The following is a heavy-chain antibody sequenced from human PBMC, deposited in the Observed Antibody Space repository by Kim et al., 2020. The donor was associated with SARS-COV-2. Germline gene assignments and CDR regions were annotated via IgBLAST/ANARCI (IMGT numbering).Heavy chain of an antibody. Sequence: SVKGRSTCTRNNAQNTLYLQLNTLRADDTAVYYCARDLGGYFDYWGQGTLVTVSS. D-gene: IGHD3-3*01. V-gene: IGHV3-30*01. CDR3: ARDLGGYFDY. J-gene: IGHJ4*02.